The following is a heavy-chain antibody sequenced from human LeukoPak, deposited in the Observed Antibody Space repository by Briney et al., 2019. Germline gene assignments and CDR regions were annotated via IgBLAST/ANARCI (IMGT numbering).Heavy chain of an antibody. D-gene: IGHD3-3*01. J-gene: IGHJ4*02. CDR2: IWYDGSIK. V-gene: IGHV3-33*01. Sequence: GGSLRLSCAAYGFTFNTYGMNWVRQAPGKGLEWVAVIWYDGSIKYYADSVKGRFTASRDNSKDTLYLQMNSLRAEDTAVFYCARDQYDTWSRRGNFDSWGQGTLVIVSS. CDR1: GFTFNTYG. CDR3: ARDQYDTWSRRGNFDS.